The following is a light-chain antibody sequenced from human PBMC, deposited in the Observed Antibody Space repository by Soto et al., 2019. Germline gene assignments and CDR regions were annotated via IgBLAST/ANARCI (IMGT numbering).Light chain of an antibody. J-gene: IGLJ1*01. V-gene: IGLV3-25*02. Sequence: ALTQPPSVSVSPGQTARITCSGDALPKQYAHWYQQKPGQAPVMVIYKDSERPSGIPERFSGSSSGTTVTLTISGVQAEDEADYYCQSADSSGTYVFGTGTKVTVL. CDR3: QSADSSGTYV. CDR2: KDS. CDR1: ALPKQY.